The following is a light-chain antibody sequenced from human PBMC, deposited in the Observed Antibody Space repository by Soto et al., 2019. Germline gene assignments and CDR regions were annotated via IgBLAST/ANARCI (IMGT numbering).Light chain of an antibody. CDR1: QSITNF. V-gene: IGKV1-39*01. CDR2: GAS. J-gene: IGKJ1*01. Sequence: DIQMTQSPSSLSAFVGDRVTLTCRASQSITNFLNWYQQVPGKAPKLLIFGASSLQSGVPSRFSGTGSGTDFTLTITRLRPEDVATYYCQQSYGNPWTFGQGTRVEIK. CDR3: QQSYGNPWT.